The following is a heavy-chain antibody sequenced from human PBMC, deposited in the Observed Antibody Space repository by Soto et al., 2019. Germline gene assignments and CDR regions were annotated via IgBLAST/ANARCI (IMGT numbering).Heavy chain of an antibody. D-gene: IGHD3-3*01. CDR1: GYPVTAYY. Sequence: QLHLVQSGAVVKKPGASVTVSCSASGYPVTAYYMHWVRQAPGRGLEWMGGINPATGAAKYTQTYRGRVTGSREPSTGTVFMELSGLTSEDTAVFSCARGGGVGVAGSAAFDMWGQGTVVTVSS. CDR3: ARGGGVGVAGSAAFDM. CDR2: INPATGAA. V-gene: IGHV1-2*02. J-gene: IGHJ3*02.